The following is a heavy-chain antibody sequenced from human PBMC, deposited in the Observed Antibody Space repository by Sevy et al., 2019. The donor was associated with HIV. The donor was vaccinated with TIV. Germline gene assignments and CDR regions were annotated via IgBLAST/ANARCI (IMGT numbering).Heavy chain of an antibody. CDR3: ASLQGEYYDAGGFSSFFFDS. Sequence: SETLSLTCAVSRGSISRDNWWSWVRQPPGKGLEWIGDIYHSGRTNYNPSLRSRVTISVDQSKNQFSLRLTSLTAADTAVYFCASLQGEYYDAGGFSSFFFDSWGQGTLVTVSS. D-gene: IGHD3-16*01. CDR1: RGSISRDNW. CDR2: IYHSGRT. V-gene: IGHV4-4*02. J-gene: IGHJ4*02.